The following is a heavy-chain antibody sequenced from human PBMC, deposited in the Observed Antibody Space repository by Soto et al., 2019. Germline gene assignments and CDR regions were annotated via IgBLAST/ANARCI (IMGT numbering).Heavy chain of an antibody. CDR2: IFPRVSDT. Sequence: ETQELSCKCSLYIYTSYCNSWVRQLPGKGLEWMGIIFPRVSDTRYSPSLQGQVTISVDKSISTAYLQWSSLKASDTAMYYCARIESLAVAVDFWGHGTLVTVSS. CDR3: ARIESLAVAVDF. J-gene: IGHJ4*01. V-gene: IGHV5-51*01. D-gene: IGHD6-19*01. CDR1: LYIYTSYC.